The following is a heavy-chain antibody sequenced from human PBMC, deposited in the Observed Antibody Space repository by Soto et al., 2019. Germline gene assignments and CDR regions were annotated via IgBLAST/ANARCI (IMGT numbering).Heavy chain of an antibody. CDR3: AREIPPVVAATTGAFDI. CDR1: GGSISSYY. Sequence: SETLSLTCTVSGGSISSYYWSWIRQPPGKGLEWIGYIYYSGSTNYNPSLKSRVTISVDTSKNQFSLKLSSVTAADTAVYYCAREIPPVVAATTGAFDIWGQGTMVTVSS. J-gene: IGHJ3*02. CDR2: IYYSGST. V-gene: IGHV4-59*01. D-gene: IGHD2-15*01.